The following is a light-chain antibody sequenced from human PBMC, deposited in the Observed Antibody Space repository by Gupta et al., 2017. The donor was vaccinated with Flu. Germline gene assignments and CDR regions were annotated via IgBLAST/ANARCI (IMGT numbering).Light chain of an antibody. Sequence: EIVLTPPPSTLSSSPGERATLSCRASQSVNNYLACHQQKPCQAPRLLIYDASNRATDSPARFSASGCGTDFTLTINNRGLEDFEVYSCQQRTKWRPDHTFGQGTKVEIK. CDR3: QQRTKWRPDHT. CDR2: DAS. CDR1: QSVNNY. V-gene: IGKV3-11*01. J-gene: IGKJ2*01.